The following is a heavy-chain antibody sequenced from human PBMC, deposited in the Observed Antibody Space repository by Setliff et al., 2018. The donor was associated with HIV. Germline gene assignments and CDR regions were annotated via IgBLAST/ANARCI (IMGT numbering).Heavy chain of an antibody. D-gene: IGHD3-10*01. CDR1: GYTFSRYA. CDR2: IVPMFDAA. CDR3: ASGYGAGSYYAFDY. Sequence: GASVKVSCKASGYTFSRYALSWVRQAPGQGLEWMGGIVPMFDAANYAQKFQGRVTIATDESTNTAYMELSSLRSDDTAVYYCASGYGAGSYYAFDYWGQGTLVTVSS. J-gene: IGHJ4*02. V-gene: IGHV1-69*05.